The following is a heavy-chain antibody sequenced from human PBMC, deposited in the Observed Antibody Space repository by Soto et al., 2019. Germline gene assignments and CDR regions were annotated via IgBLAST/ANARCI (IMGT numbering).Heavy chain of an antibody. CDR2: ISYDGSNK. D-gene: IGHD3-22*01. J-gene: IGHJ4*02. CDR1: GFTFSSYA. CDR3: ARDLQTFYYYDSSGYQNTCDY. V-gene: IGHV3-30-3*01. Sequence: QVQLVESGGGVVQPGRSLRLSCAASGFTFSSYAMHWVRQAPGKGLEWVAVISYDGSNKYYADSVKGRFTISRDNSKNTLYLQMNSLRAEDTAVYYCARDLQTFYYYDSSGYQNTCDYWGQGTLVTVSS.